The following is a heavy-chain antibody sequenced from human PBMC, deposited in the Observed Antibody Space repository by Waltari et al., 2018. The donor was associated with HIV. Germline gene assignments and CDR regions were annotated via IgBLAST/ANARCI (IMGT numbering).Heavy chain of an antibody. J-gene: IGHJ1*01. CDR2: ISWNSGSI. Sequence: EVQLVESGGGLVQPGRSLRLSCAASGFTFDDYAMHWVRQAPGKGLEWVSGISWNSGSIGYADSVKGRFTISRDNAKNSLYLQMNSLRAEDTALYYCAKATTVTPAYFQHWGQGTLVTVSS. D-gene: IGHD4-17*01. CDR3: AKATTVTPAYFQH. CDR1: GFTFDDYA. V-gene: IGHV3-9*01.